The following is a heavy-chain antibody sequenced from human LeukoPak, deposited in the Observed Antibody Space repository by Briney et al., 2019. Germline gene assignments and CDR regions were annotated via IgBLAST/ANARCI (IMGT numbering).Heavy chain of an antibody. V-gene: IGHV4-59*01. Sequence: NSSETLSLTCTVSGGSISSYYWSWIRQPPGKGLEWIGYIYYSGSTNYNPSLKSRVTISVDTSKNQFSLKLSSVTAADTAVYYCARVRSKLRTTRWYYMDVWGKGTTVTVSS. CDR1: GGSISSYY. D-gene: IGHD1-7*01. CDR2: IYYSGST. J-gene: IGHJ6*03. CDR3: ARVRSKLRTTRWYYMDV.